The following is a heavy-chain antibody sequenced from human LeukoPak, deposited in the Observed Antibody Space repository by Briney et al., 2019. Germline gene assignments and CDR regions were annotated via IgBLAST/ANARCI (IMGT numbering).Heavy chain of an antibody. V-gene: IGHV3-33*05. D-gene: IGHD3-22*01. CDR3: ARAHRYYYDSSGYYPTYSDY. J-gene: IGHJ4*02. CDR2: ISYDGSKK. CDR1: GFTFSSYG. Sequence: GGPLRLSCAASGFTFSSYGMHWVRQAPGKGLEWVAIISYDGSKKYYGDSVKGRFTISRDNDKNSLYLQMNSLRDEDTAVYYCARAHRYYYDSSGYYPTYSDYWGQGTLVTVSS.